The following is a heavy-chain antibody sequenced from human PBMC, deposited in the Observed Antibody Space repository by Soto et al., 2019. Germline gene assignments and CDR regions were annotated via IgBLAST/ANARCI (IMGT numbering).Heavy chain of an antibody. CDR3: ARAPFRGTVVGGMDV. D-gene: IGHD3-10*01. Sequence: VQLEQSGAEVRKPGASVKVSCKASGYIFTTYALQWVRQAPGQSLEWIAWIDPANGNMKYSLKFLGRITITRDTSASTADMELSDLRSEDTGVYYCARAPFRGTVVGGMDVWGQGTTVTVSS. J-gene: IGHJ6*02. CDR1: GYIFTTYA. CDR2: IDPANGNM. V-gene: IGHV1-3*01.